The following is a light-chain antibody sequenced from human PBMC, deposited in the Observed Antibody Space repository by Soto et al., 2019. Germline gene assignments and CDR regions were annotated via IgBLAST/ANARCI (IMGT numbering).Light chain of an antibody. CDR1: QVIRNY. CDR3: QQYEELPYT. V-gene: IGKV1-33*01. Sequence: DIKMTQSASSLSASVGDRVTITCQASQVIRNYLNWYRQKPGKAPELLIYDISTLEIGVPSRFGGSGSGTDFTFTITGLQPVDIGTYFCQQYEELPYTFGQGTKLEI. CDR2: DIS. J-gene: IGKJ2*01.